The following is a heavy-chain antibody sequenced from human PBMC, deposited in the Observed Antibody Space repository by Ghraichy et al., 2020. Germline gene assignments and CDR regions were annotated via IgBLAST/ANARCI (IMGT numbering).Heavy chain of an antibody. D-gene: IGHD2-15*01. V-gene: IGHV4-34*01. J-gene: IGHJ5*02. Sequence: SETLSLTCAVYGGSFSDYYWSWIRQPPGKGLEWIGEINHSGSTNYNPSLKSRVTISVDTSKNQFSLKLSSVTAADTAVYYCARGSLTRVVVVAASKRGNWFDPWGQGTLVTVSS. CDR2: INHSGST. CDR1: GGSFSDYY. CDR3: ARGSLTRVVVVAASKRGNWFDP.